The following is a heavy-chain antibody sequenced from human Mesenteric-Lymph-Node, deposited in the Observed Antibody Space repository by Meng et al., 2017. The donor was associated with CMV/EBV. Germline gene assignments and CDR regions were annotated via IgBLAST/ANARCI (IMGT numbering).Heavy chain of an antibody. J-gene: IGHJ4*02. D-gene: IGHD1-26*01. V-gene: IGHV4-34*12. Sequence: SETLSLTCTVSTGSIGGSYWIWVRQSPGKGLEWIGEVFHSGSTNYNPSLKSRVTISVDKSKNQFSLKLSSVTAADTAVYYCASGGGTYLFDYWGQGTLVTVSS. CDR3: ASGGGTYLFDY. CDR2: VFHSGST. CDR1: TGSIGGSY.